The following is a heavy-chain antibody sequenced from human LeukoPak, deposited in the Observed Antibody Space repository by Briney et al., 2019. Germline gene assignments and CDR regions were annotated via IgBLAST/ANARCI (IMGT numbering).Heavy chain of an antibody. CDR1: GFTFSSYW. Sequence: PGGSLRLSCAASGFTFSSYWMHWVRQAPGKGLVWVSRINSDGSSTSYADSVKGRFTISRDNAKNTLYLQMNSLRAEDTAVYYCARAGVSLSPHLMPLDYWGQGTLVTVSS. V-gene: IGHV3-74*01. J-gene: IGHJ4*02. CDR3: ARAGVSLSPHLMPLDY. D-gene: IGHD2-8*01. CDR2: INSDGSST.